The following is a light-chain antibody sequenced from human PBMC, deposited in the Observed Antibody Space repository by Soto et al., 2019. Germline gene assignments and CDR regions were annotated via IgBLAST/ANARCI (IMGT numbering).Light chain of an antibody. Sequence: DTQMTHSPSTLSAPVGDSVTITCRASQSISTWLAWYQQKPGKAPNLLIYDASSLASGVPSRFSGSGSGTEFTLTISSLQPDDAATFYCQQYNSHSKTSGQGTKV. CDR2: DAS. CDR1: QSISTW. J-gene: IGKJ1*01. CDR3: QQYNSHSKT. V-gene: IGKV1-5*01.